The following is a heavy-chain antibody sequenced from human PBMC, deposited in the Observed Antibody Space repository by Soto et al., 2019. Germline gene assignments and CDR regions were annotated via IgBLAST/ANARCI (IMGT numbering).Heavy chain of an antibody. J-gene: IGHJ6*02. D-gene: IGHD2-8*01. CDR3: ARGSQLDGTNGVCYEGSDYYYYGMGV. CDR1: GFTFSSYA. CDR2: ISYDGSNK. Sequence: QVQLVESGGGVVKPGRSLRLSCAASGFTFSSYAMHWVRQAPGKGLEWVAVISYDGSNKYYADSVKGRFTISRDNSKNVLNWQMRSLRAEDTAVSYFARGSQLDGTNGVCYEGSDYYYYGMGVWGQGTTVTVCS. V-gene: IGHV3-30-3*01.